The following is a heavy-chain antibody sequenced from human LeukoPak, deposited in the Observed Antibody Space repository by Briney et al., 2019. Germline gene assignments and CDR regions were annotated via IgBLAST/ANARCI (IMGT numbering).Heavy chain of an antibody. Sequence: SETLSLTCTVSGGSINSSYYYWGWIRQSPGKGLEWIGSIYYSGSTYYNPSLKSRVTISVDTSKNQFSLNLSSVTAADTAAYYCARRGGIIRGVASYYMDVWGKGTTATISS. CDR3: ARRGGIIRGVASYYMDV. D-gene: IGHD3-10*01. CDR2: IYYSGST. CDR1: GGSINSSYYY. V-gene: IGHV4-39*01. J-gene: IGHJ6*03.